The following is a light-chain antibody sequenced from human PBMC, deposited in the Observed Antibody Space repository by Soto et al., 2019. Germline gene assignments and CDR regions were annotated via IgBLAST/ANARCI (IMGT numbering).Light chain of an antibody. V-gene: IGKV3-20*01. CDR1: QSVSSSY. J-gene: IGKJ1*01. CDR3: QQDGSSPQT. Sequence: EIVLTQSPGTLSLSPGERSTLSCMASQSVSSSYLAWYQQKPGQAPRLLIYGASSRATGIPDRFSGSGSGTDFTLTISRLEPEDFAVYYCQQDGSSPQTFGQGTKVDIK. CDR2: GAS.